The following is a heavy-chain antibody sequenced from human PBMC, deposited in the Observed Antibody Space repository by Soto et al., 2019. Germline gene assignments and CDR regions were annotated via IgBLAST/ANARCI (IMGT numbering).Heavy chain of an antibody. CDR1: GGSISGSSYY. D-gene: IGHD3-10*01. Sequence: QLQLQESGPGLVKPSETLSLSCTVSGGSISGSSYYWGWLRQPPGKGLEWIGYIYYSGSTYYNPSLKSRVTISVDTSNNPFSRKLNSVTAADTAVSYCARRPLVWFGDFGYNYNYGMDVWGQGTTVTVS. CDR2: IYYSGST. V-gene: IGHV4-39*01. J-gene: IGHJ6*02. CDR3: ARRPLVWFGDFGYNYNYGMDV.